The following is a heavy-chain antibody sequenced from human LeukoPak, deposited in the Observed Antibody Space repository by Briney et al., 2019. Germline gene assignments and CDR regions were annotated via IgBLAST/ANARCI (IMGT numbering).Heavy chain of an antibody. CDR2: ISGSDGST. Sequence: PGGSLRLSCAASGFTFSSYAMNWVRQAPGKGLEWVSGISGSDGSTYCADSVKGRFTISRDNSKNTLYLQMNSLRDEDTAVYYCASLMTGDVGGQGTTVTVSS. CDR1: GFTFSSYA. J-gene: IGHJ6*02. D-gene: IGHD2-21*01. V-gene: IGHV3-23*01. CDR3: ASLMTGDV.